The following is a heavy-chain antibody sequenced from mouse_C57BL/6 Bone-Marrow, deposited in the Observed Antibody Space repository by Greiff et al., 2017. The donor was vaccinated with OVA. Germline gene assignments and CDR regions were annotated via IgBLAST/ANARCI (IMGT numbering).Heavy chain of an antibody. J-gene: IGHJ1*03. D-gene: IGHD2-3*01. CDR3: ARAEVDGYFYWDFDV. V-gene: IGHV5-16*01. CDR2: INYDGSST. Sequence: EVKLQESEGGLVQPGSSMKLSCTASGFTFSDYYMAWVRQVPEKGLEWVANINYDGSSTYYLDSLKSRFIISRDTATNILYLQLSSLKSEDTATYDGARAEVDGYFYWDFDVWGTGTTGTVSS. CDR1: GFTFSDYY.